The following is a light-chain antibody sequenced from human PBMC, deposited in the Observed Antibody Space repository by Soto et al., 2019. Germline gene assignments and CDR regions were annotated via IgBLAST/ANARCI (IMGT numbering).Light chain of an antibody. CDR3: QQHNSSPWT. CDR2: DVS. Sequence: DIQMTQSPSTLSTSVGDRVTITCRASQSIGDWLAWFQQKPGKAPKLLIYDVSTLESGVPSRLSGSGSGTEFTLTTSSLQPDDFATYYCQQHNSSPWTFGQGTKVDIX. J-gene: IGKJ1*01. CDR1: QSIGDW. V-gene: IGKV1-5*01.